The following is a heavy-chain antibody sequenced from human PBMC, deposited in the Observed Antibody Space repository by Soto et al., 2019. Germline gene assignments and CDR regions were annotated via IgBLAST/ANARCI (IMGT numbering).Heavy chain of an antibody. CDR2: IIPIFGTA. CDR3: AREGVISDDAFDI. V-gene: IGHV1-69*13. Sequence: GAAVKVSCKASGGTFSSYAISWVRHAPGQGLEWMGGIIPIFGTANYAQKFQGRVTITADESTSTAYMELSSLRSEDTAVYYCAREGVISDDAFDIWGQGTMVTVSS. CDR1: GGTFSSYA. J-gene: IGHJ3*02. D-gene: IGHD6-13*01.